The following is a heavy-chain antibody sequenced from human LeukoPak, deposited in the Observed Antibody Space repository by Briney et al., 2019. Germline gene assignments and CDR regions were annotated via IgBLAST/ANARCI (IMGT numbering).Heavy chain of an antibody. D-gene: IGHD3-10*01. CDR2: VSGSGART. V-gene: IGHV3-23*01. J-gene: IGHJ4*02. CDR3: AKRNTMVRGGPCFDY. Sequence: PGGSLRLSCSASGFTFSTFDMNWVRQAPGKGLEWVSAVSGSGARTYYADSVKGRFTVSRDNSKDTLYLQMNDLRPDDTAIYYCAKRNTMVRGGPCFDYWGQGLLVTVSS. CDR1: GFTFSTFD.